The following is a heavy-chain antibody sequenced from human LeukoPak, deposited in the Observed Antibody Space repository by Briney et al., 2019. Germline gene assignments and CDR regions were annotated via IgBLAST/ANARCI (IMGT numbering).Heavy chain of an antibody. CDR1: GFTFSSYS. J-gene: IGHJ4*02. V-gene: IGHV3-48*04. D-gene: IGHD6-19*01. CDR3: ARERKSGWLQRTYDFDY. Sequence: GGSLRLSCAASGFTFSSYSMNWVRQAPGKGLEWVSYISSSSSTIYYADSVKGRFTISRDNAKNSLYLQMNTLRVEDTAVYYCARERKSGWLQRTYDFDYWGQGTLVTVSS. CDR2: ISSSSSTI.